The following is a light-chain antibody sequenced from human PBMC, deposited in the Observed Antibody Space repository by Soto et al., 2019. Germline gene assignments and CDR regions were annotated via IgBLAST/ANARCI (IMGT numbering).Light chain of an antibody. Sequence: QPVLTQSPSASASLGASVKLTCTLSSGHSSYAIAWHQQQPEKGPRYLMKLNSDGSHSKGDGIPDRFSGSSSGAERYLTISSLQSEDEADYYCQTWGTGLWVFGGGIKLTVL. CDR2: LNSDGSH. J-gene: IGLJ3*02. CDR3: QTWGTGLWV. CDR1: SGHSSYA. V-gene: IGLV4-69*01.